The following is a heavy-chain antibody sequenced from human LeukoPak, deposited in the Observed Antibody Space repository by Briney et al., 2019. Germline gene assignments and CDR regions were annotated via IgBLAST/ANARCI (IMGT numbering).Heavy chain of an antibody. J-gene: IGHJ6*02. D-gene: IGHD6-6*01. CDR1: GYTFTGYY. CDR3: ARSPTPKAYSSSFGFYGYYYYGMDV. Sequence: ASVKVSCKASGYTFTGYYMHWVRQAPGQGLEWMGWINPNSGCTNYAQKFQGRVTMTRDTSISTAYMELSRLRSDDTAVYYCARSPTPKAYSSSFGFYGYYYYGMDVWGQGTTVTVSS. V-gene: IGHV1-2*02. CDR2: INPNSGCT.